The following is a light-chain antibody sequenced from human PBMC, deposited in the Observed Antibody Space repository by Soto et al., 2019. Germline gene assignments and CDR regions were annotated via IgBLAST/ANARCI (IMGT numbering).Light chain of an antibody. Sequence: EIVLTQSPGTLSLSPGERATLSCRASQTIRSNYLAWYQQRPGQAPRLLIYGASSRATDIPDRVSGSASGTDFTLTILRLEPEDFAVYYCQQYGSSPWTFGQGTKVEVK. CDR2: GAS. J-gene: IGKJ1*01. V-gene: IGKV3-20*01. CDR1: QTIRSNY. CDR3: QQYGSSPWT.